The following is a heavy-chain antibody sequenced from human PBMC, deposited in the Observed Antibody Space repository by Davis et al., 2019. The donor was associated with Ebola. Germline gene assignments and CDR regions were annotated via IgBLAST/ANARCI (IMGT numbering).Heavy chain of an antibody. V-gene: IGHV3-30*18. CDR3: AKDQGESGWYLDY. J-gene: IGHJ4*02. CDR1: GFTFSSYG. Sequence: PGGSLRLSCAASGFTFSSYGMHWVRQAPGKGLEWVAVISYDGSNKYYADSVKGRFTISRDNSKNTLYLQMNSLRAEDTAVYYCAKDQGESGWYLDYWGQGTLVTVSS. CDR2: ISYDGSNK. D-gene: IGHD6-19*01.